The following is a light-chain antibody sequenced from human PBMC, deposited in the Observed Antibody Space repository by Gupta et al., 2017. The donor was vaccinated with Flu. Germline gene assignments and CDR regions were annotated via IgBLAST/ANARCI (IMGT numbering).Light chain of an antibody. CDR3: QHEGSSPWT. CDR1: QSVRSSY. V-gene: IGKV3-20*01. J-gene: IGKJ1*01. CDR2: GSS. Sequence: EIVLTQSPGTLSWSPGERATPSCRASQSVRSSYFAWYQQKPGQAPRLLIYGSSSRATGLPDRFSGSGSGTEFTLTISRREPEDFAVYYCQHEGSSPWTFGQGTKVEIK.